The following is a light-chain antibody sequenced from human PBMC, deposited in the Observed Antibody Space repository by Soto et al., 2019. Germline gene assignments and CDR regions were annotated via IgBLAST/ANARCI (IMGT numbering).Light chain of an antibody. CDR1: QSVCSRC. V-gene: IGKV3-20*01. CDR3: QHYGTTPWT. Sequence: ETVLTQSPGTLSLSPGERVTLSCRASQSVCSRCFAWYQQKPGQSPRLLIYGASTRATGIPDRFSGSGSGTDFTLIISRLEPEDFAVYYCQHYGTTPWTFGQGTKVGIK. CDR2: GAS. J-gene: IGKJ1*01.